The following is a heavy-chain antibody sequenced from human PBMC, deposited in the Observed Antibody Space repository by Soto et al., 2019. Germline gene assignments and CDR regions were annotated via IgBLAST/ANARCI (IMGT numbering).Heavy chain of an antibody. J-gene: IGHJ4*02. CDR1: GFTFSSYW. Sequence: GGSLRLSCAASGFTFSSYWMHWVRQAPGKGLVWVSRINSDGSSTSYAASVKGRFTISRDNAKNTLYLQMNSLRAEDTAVYYCARVTKTVTTGDYWGQGTLVTVSS. D-gene: IGHD4-4*01. CDR3: ARVTKTVTTGDY. V-gene: IGHV3-74*01. CDR2: INSDGSST.